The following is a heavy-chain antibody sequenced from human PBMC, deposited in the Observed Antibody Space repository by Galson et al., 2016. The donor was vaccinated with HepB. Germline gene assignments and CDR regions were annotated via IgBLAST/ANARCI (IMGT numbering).Heavy chain of an antibody. CDR2: ISGSGGST. CDR3: AKDSPYWVPLGYYYGMDV. CDR1: GFTFNNYD. V-gene: IGHV3-23*01. D-gene: IGHD2-15*01. Sequence: SLRLPCAASGFTFNNYDMPWVRQAPGKGLEWVSTISGSGGSTDDADSVKGRFTISRDNSKNTLYLQMNSLRAEDTAVYYCAKDSPYWVPLGYYYGMDVWGQGTTVTVSS. J-gene: IGHJ6*02.